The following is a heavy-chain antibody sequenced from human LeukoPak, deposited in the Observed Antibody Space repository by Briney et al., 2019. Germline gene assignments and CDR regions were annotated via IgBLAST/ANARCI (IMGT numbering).Heavy chain of an antibody. CDR2: IYSGGST. CDR1: KFTVSSKY. Sequence: GGSLRLSCAASKFTVSSKYMSWVRQAPGKGLEWVSVIYSGGSTHYADSVKGRFTISRDNAKNSLYLQMNSLRAEDTAAYYCARGGLGGGSCCWDNWFDPWGQGTLVTVSS. V-gene: IGHV3-53*01. CDR3: ARGGLGGGSCCWDNWFDP. D-gene: IGHD2-15*01. J-gene: IGHJ5*02.